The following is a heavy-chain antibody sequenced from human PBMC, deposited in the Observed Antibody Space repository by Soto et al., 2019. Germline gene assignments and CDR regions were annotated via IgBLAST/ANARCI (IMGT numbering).Heavy chain of an antibody. Sequence: PSETLSLTCSVSGGSIGSSSYYFGWIRQPPGKGLEWIGSLYYTGTTNYNPSLKSRVTISADKSQNQFSLRLSYVTAEDTAVYYCGAYCSRTQYYERFDPWGQGNLVTVSS. CDR2: LYYTGTT. J-gene: IGHJ5*02. CDR1: GGSIGSSSYY. D-gene: IGHD2-2*01. CDR3: GAYCSRTQYYERFDP. V-gene: IGHV4-39*01.